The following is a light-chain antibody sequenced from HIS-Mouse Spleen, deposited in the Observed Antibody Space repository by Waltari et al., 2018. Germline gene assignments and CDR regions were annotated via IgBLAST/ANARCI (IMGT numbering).Light chain of an antibody. CDR3: SSYTSSSTWV. J-gene: IGLJ3*02. Sequence: QSALTQPASVSGSPGQSITIPCTGTRSDVGGYNYVSCYQQHPGKAPKLMIYEVSNRPSGVSNRFSGSKSGNTASLTISGLQAEDEADYYCSSYTSSSTWVFGGGTKLTVL. CDR2: EVS. V-gene: IGLV2-14*01. CDR1: RSDVGGYNY.